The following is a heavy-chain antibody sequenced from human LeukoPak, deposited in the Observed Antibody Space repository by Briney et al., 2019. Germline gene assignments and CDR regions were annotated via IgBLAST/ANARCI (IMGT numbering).Heavy chain of an antibody. D-gene: IGHD1-26*01. J-gene: IGHJ4*02. CDR3: AREVGHLDY. CDR1: GLPFSAYA. CDR2: ISGDGAST. V-gene: IGHV3-23*01. Sequence: PGGSLRLSCVASGLPFSAYARSWVRQAPGKGLEWVSSISGDGASTYYADSVKGRFTISRDNSKNTLYVQMNSLRAEDTAIYYCAREVGHLDYWGQGTLVTVSS.